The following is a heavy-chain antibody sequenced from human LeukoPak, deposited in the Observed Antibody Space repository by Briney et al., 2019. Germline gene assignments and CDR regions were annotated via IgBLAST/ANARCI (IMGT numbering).Heavy chain of an antibody. CDR2: INHSGST. V-gene: IGHV4-34*01. Sequence: SETLSLTCAVYGGSFSGYYWSWIRQPPGKGLEWIGEINHSGSTNYNPSLKSRVTISVDTSKNQFSPKLSSVTAADTAVYYCARGINYYGSGSYWYYYYYMDVWGKGTTVTVSS. CDR3: ARGINYYGSGSYWYYYYYMDV. CDR1: GGSFSGYY. J-gene: IGHJ6*03. D-gene: IGHD3-10*01.